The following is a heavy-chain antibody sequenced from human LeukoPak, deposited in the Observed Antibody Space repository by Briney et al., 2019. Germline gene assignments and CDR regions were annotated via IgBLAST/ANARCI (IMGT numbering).Heavy chain of an antibody. J-gene: IGHJ6*03. CDR2: IIPIFGTA. CDR1: GGTFSSYA. CDR3: ARSPRDQLPYYYYYMDV. Sequence: GASVKVSCKASGGTFSSYAISWVRQAPGQGLEWMGGIIPIFGTANYAQKFQGRVTITADESTSTAYMELSSLRSEDTAVYYCARSPRDQLPYYYYYMDVWGKGTTVTVSS. D-gene: IGHD2-2*01. V-gene: IGHV1-69*13.